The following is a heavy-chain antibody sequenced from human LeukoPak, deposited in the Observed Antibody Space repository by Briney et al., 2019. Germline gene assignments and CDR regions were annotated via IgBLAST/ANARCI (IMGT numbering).Heavy chain of an antibody. V-gene: IGHV4-34*01. D-gene: IGHD3-22*01. CDR1: GGSFSGYY. Sequence: SETLSLTCAVYGGSFSGYYWSWIRQPPGKGLEWIGEINHSGSTNYNPSLKSRVTISVDTSKNQFSLKLSSVTAADTAVYYCARDTYYYDSSGYKNYYGMDVWGQGTTVTVSS. CDR3: ARDTYYYDSSGYKNYYGMDV. CDR2: INHSGST. J-gene: IGHJ6*02.